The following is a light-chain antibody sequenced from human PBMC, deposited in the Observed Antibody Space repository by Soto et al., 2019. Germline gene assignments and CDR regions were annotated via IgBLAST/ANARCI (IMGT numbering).Light chain of an antibody. CDR2: GNS. CDR1: SSNIGAGYD. J-gene: IGLJ2*01. CDR3: QSYDSSLSDVV. V-gene: IGLV1-40*01. Sequence: QSVLTQQPSVSGAPGQRVTISCTGSSSNIGAGYDVHWYQQLPGTAPKLLIYGNSNRPSGVPDRFSGSKSGTSASLAITGLQAEDEADYYCQSYDSSLSDVVFGGGTQLTVL.